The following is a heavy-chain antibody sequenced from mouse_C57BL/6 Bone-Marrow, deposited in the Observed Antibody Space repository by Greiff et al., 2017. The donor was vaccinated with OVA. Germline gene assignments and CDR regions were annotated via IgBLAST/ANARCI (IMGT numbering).Heavy chain of an antibody. V-gene: IGHV14-4*01. J-gene: IGHJ2*01. Sequence: EVQGVESGAELVRPGASVKLSCTASGFNITDDYMHWVKQRPEQGLEWIGWIDPENGDTEYASKFQGKATITADTSSNTAYLQLSSLTSEDTAVYYCTTIYYGYDGSFDYWGQGTTLTVSS. CDR2: IDPENGDT. CDR1: GFNITDDY. CDR3: TTIYYGYDGSFDY. D-gene: IGHD2-2*01.